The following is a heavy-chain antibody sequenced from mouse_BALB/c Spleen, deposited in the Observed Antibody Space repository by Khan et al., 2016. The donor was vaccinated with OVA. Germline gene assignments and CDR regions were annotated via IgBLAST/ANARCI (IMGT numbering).Heavy chain of an antibody. J-gene: IGHJ4*01. CDR3: ARTPYFSYTMAY. CDR1: GYTFTKFG. Sequence: QIQLVQSGPELKKPGETVKISCKASGYTFTKFGMNWVKQAPGKGLEWMGWINTYTGEPTYADDFKGRFAFSIETSASTSSLQINNLKDEDTATYFCARTPYFSYTMAYWGQGTSVTVSS. CDR2: INTYTGEP. D-gene: IGHD2-10*01. V-gene: IGHV9-3-1*01.